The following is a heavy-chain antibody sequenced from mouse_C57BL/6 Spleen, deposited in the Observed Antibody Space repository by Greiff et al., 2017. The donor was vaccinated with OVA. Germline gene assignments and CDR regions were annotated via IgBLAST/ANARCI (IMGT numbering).Heavy chain of an antibody. Sequence: QVQLQQPGAELVKPGASVKLSCKASGYTFTSYWMQWVKQRPGQGLEWIGEIDPSDSYTNYNQKFKGKATLTVDTSSSTAYMQLSSLTSEDSAVYYCARVGEIYYGNPWFAYWGQGTLVTVSA. CDR1: GYTFTSYW. D-gene: IGHD2-1*01. CDR3: ARVGEIYYGNPWFAY. CDR2: IDPSDSYT. J-gene: IGHJ3*01. V-gene: IGHV1-50*01.